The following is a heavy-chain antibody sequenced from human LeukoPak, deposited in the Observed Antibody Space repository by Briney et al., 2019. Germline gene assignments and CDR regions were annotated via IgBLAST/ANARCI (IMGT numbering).Heavy chain of an antibody. V-gene: IGHV3-23*01. D-gene: IGHD4-17*01. CDR3: ARNDYGAQTPSDI. CDR1: GFTFSSYA. J-gene: IGHJ6*02. CDR2: ISGSGVST. Sequence: GGSLRPSCAASGFTFSSYAMTWVRQAPGKGLEWVSAISGSGVSTYYADSVKGRFTISRDNAKNSLYLQMNSLRAEDTAIYYCARNDYGAQTPSDIWGQGTTVTVSS.